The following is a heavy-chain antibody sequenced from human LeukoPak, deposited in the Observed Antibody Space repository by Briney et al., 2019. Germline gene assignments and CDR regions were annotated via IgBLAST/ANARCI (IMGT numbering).Heavy chain of an antibody. CDR1: GGSISSGSYY. D-gene: IGHD5-18*01. CDR2: IYTSGRT. V-gene: IGHV4-61*02. CDR3: ARGLLWFLDAFDI. J-gene: IGHJ3*02. Sequence: PSETLSLTCTVSGGSISSGSYYWSWIRQPAGKGLEWIGRIYTSGRTNHNPSLKSRVTISVDTSKNQFSLKLSSVTAADTAVYYCARGLLWFLDAFDIWGQGTMVTVSS.